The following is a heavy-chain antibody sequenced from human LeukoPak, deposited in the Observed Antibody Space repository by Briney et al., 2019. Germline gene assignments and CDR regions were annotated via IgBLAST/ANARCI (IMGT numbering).Heavy chain of an antibody. V-gene: IGHV3-23*01. CDR3: AKDLAIRGGS. CDR2: ILASGRGT. CDR1: GFTFNIYA. J-gene: IGHJ5*02. D-gene: IGHD6-25*01. Sequence: GWSLRLSCAASGFTFNIYAMSWVRQAPGKGLEWVSAILASGRGTHYSESVKGRFTISRDDSKNTLYLQVGSLRAEDTAVYFCAKDLAIRGGSWGQGTLVTVSS.